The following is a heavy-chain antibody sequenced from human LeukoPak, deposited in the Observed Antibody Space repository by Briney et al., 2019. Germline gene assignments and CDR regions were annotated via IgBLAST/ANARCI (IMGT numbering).Heavy chain of an antibody. CDR1: GFTFSSYW. Sequence: GGSLRLSCAASGFTFSSYWMSWVRQAPGKGLEWVANIKQDGSEKYYVDSVKGRFTISRDNAKNSLYLQMNSLRAEDTAVYYCASQEEGYGDYAEYFQHWGQGTLVTVSS. D-gene: IGHD4-17*01. J-gene: IGHJ1*01. CDR2: IKQDGSEK. CDR3: ASQEEGYGDYAEYFQH. V-gene: IGHV3-7*01.